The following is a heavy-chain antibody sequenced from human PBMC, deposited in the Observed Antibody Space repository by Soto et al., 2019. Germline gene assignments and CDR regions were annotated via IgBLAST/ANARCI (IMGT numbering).Heavy chain of an antibody. Sequence: GGSLRLSCAASGFTFNSYTMHWVRQAPGKGLEWVSLILYDGSTKYYADSVKGRFTISRDDSKNTLFLLLDSLRAEDTAVYYCAGDTGYTYGHPLDYWGLGTLVTVSS. V-gene: IGHV3-30-3*01. CDR1: GFTFNSYT. CDR3: AGDTGYTYGHPLDY. J-gene: IGHJ4*02. CDR2: ILYDGSTK. D-gene: IGHD5-18*01.